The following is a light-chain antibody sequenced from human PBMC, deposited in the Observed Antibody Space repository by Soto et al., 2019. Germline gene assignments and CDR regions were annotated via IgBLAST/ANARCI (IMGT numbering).Light chain of an antibody. Sequence: QSALTQPASVSGSPGQLITISCTGTNNDVGAFNLVSWYQQHPVKAPKLIIFGVTERPSGVSNRFSGSKSGNTASLTISGLQAEDEGDYYCCSYAGSGNYWIFGGGTQLTVL. CDR1: NNDVGAFNL. V-gene: IGLV2-23*02. J-gene: IGLJ7*01. CDR2: GVT. CDR3: CSYAGSGNYWI.